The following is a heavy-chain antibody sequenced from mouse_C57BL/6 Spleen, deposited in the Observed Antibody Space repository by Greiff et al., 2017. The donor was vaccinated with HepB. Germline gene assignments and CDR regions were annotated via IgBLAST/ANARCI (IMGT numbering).Heavy chain of an antibody. CDR1: GYTFTSYW. CDR2: IHPNSGST. V-gene: IGHV1-64*01. Sequence: QVQLQQPGAELVKPGASVKLSCKASGYTFTSYWMHWVKQRPGQGLEWIGMIHPNSGSTNYNEKIKSKATLTVDKSSSTAYMQLSSLTSEDSAVYYCARFGGGVFDYWGQGTTLTVSS. D-gene: IGHD1-1*02. CDR3: ARFGGGVFDY. J-gene: IGHJ2*01.